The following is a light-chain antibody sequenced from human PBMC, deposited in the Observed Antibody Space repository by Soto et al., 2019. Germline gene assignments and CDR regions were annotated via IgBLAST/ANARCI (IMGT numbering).Light chain of an antibody. CDR1: RSDVGRYTY. J-gene: IGLJ2*01. CDR3: SSYAGINNLV. CDR2: EVT. Sequence: QSVLTQPPSASGSPGHSVTISCTGTRSDVGRYTYVSWYQQHPGKAPKLMIYEVTRRPSGVPDRFSGSKSGNTASLTVSGLQAEDEADYYCSSYAGINNLVFGGGTKVPS. V-gene: IGLV2-8*01.